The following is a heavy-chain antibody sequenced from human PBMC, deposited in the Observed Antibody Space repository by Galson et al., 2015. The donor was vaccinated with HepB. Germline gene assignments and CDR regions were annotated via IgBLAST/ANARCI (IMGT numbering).Heavy chain of an antibody. CDR2: IYSGGST. Sequence: SLRLSCAASGFTVSSNYMSWVRQAPGKGLEWVSVIYSGGSTYYADSVKGRFTISRDNSKNTLYLQMNSLRAEDTAVYYCARGPPEGSSWPYGMDVWGQGTTVTVSS. D-gene: IGHD6-13*01. CDR1: GFTVSSNY. CDR3: ARGPPEGSSWPYGMDV. J-gene: IGHJ6*02. V-gene: IGHV3-66*01.